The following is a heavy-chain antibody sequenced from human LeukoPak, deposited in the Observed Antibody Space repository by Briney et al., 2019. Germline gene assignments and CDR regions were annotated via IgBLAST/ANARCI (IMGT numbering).Heavy chain of an antibody. CDR1: GGSISSYY. V-gene: IGHV4-4*07. Sequence: SETLSLTCTVSGGSISSYYWSWIRQPAGKGLEWIGRIYTSGSTNYNPSLKSRVTMSVDTSKNQFSLKLGSVTAADTAVYYCAREPAKTTVTKRVSNFDYWGQGTLVTVSS. CDR3: AREPAKTTVTKRVSNFDY. CDR2: IYTSGST. D-gene: IGHD4-17*01. J-gene: IGHJ4*02.